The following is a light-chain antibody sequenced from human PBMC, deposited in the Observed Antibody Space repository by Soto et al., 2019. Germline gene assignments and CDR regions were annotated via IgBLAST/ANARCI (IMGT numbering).Light chain of an antibody. V-gene: IGKV2-28*01. CDR3: MQPLQSWT. CDR2: LGS. CDR1: QSLLHSNGYNY. J-gene: IGKJ1*01. Sequence: DIVMTQSPLSLPVTPGEPASISCRSSQSLLHSNGYNYLDWYMQKPGQSPHXLIYLGSNRASGVPDRFSGSGSGTDFTLKISRVEAEDVGVYYCMQPLQSWTFGQGTKVDIK.